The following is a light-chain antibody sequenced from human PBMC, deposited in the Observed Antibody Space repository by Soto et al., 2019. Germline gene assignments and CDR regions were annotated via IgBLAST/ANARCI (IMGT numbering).Light chain of an antibody. Sequence: EIVLTQSPATLSLSPGERATPSCRASQSVSSYLAWYQQKPGQAPRLLIYDASNRATGIPARFSGSGSGTDFTLTISSLEPEDFAVYYCQQRSNWPPWFGGGTKV. CDR3: QQRSNWPPW. V-gene: IGKV3-11*01. J-gene: IGKJ4*02. CDR1: QSVSSY. CDR2: DAS.